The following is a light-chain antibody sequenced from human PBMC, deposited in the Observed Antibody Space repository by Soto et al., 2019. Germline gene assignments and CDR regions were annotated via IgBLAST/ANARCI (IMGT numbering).Light chain of an antibody. CDR2: GAS. J-gene: IGKJ1*01. CDR1: QSISNN. V-gene: IGKV3-15*01. Sequence: EMVMTQSPVTLSVSPGERATLSCRASQSISNNLAWYQQKPGQAPRLLMDGASTRATGIPARFSGSGSGTEFTLTITSLQSEDSALYYCQQYNFWPRTFGQGTKVDIK. CDR3: QQYNFWPRT.